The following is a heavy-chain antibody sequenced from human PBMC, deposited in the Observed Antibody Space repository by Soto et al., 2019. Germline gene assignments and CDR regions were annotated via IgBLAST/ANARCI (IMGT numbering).Heavy chain of an antibody. CDR2: IWNDGSKQ. CDR1: GFTFSRYG. V-gene: IGHV3-33*01. D-gene: IGHD5-18*01. Sequence: GSLRLSCVASGFTFSRYGMHWVRQAPGKGLEWVAVIWNDGSKQVYDDSVKGRFTISRDNSKNTLYLEMDSLRDEDTSVYYCATRRGYSYGYPFDYWGQGTLVTVSS. J-gene: IGHJ4*02. CDR3: ATRRGYSYGYPFDY.